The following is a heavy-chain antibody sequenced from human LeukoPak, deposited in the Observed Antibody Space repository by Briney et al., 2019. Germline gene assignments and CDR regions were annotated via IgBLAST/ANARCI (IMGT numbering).Heavy chain of an antibody. CDR3: ASLCSGGSCHRGDY. CDR1: GGSITSSSYY. J-gene: IGHJ4*02. D-gene: IGHD2-15*01. V-gene: IGHV4-39*07. CDR2: INHSGST. Sequence: SETLSLTCTVSGGSITSSSYYWSWIRQPPGKGLEWIGEINHSGSTNYNPSLKSRVTISVDTSKNQFSLKLSSVTAADTAVYYCASLCSGGSCHRGDYWGQGTLVTVSS.